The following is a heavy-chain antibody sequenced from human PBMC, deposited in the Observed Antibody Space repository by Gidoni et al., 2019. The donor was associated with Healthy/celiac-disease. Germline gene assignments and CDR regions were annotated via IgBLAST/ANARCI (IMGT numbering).Heavy chain of an antibody. D-gene: IGHD2-15*01. V-gene: IGHV3-33*01. CDR1: GFTLRSYG. Sequence: QVQLVESGGGVVQPGRSRRLSCAASGFTLRSYGMHWVRQAPGKGLEWVAVIWYDGSNKYYADSVKGRFTISRDNSTNTLYLQMNSLRAEDTAVYYCARDTVADGGTSFDYWGQGTLVTVSS. CDR2: IWYDGSNK. CDR3: ARDTVADGGTSFDY. J-gene: IGHJ4*02.